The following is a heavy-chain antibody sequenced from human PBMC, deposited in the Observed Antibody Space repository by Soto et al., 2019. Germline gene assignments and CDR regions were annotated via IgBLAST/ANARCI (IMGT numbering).Heavy chain of an antibody. CDR2: ISVYSGKT. D-gene: IGHD1-20*01. Sequence: QVQLVQSGTEVKKPGASLKVSCKASGYTSTNYGIAWVRQAPGQGLEWMGWISVYSGKTNYAQNVQVRLTMTTDTSTSTAYMELTNLRSDDTAVYYCARDLNWNNVLGFDSWGQGTLVTVSS. J-gene: IGHJ4*02. CDR3: ARDLNWNNVLGFDS. V-gene: IGHV1-18*01. CDR1: GYTSTNYG.